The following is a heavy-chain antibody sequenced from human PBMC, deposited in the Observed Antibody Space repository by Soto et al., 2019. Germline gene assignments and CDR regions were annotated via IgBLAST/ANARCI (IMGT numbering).Heavy chain of an antibody. CDR2: IIPMFGTA. V-gene: IGHV1-69*12. Sequence: QVQLVQSGAEVKKPESSVKVSCKAPGGTFSTYAISWVRQAPGQGLEWMGGIIPMFGTANYAQRFQDRVTITAHEPTNTVYMELSSLRSEDTAVYFCASGIQLWLRRINNGYSGWGQGTLVTVSS. J-gene: IGHJ4*02. CDR1: GGTFSTYA. D-gene: IGHD5-18*01. CDR3: ASGIQLWLRRINNGYSG.